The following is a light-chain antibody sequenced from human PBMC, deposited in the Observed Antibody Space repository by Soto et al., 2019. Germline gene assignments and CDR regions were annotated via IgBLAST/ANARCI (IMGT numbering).Light chain of an antibody. J-gene: IGKJ5*01. CDR3: QQYTGPPTT. Sequence: ETVMTQSPATLSVSPGERATLSCRASQSVNSNLAWYQQKLGQAPRVLIYGASTRATGIPARFSGSGSGTDFTLTITRLEPEDSAVYFCQQYTGPPTTFGQGTRLEIK. CDR2: GAS. CDR1: QSVNSN. V-gene: IGKV3-15*01.